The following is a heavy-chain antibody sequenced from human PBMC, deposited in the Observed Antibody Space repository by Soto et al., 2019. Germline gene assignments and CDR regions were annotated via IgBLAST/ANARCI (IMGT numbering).Heavy chain of an antibody. CDR3: AKDLRSDGVWDFDY. Sequence: EVQLLESGGGLVQPGGSLRLSCAASGFTFSSYTMNWVRQAPGKGLEWVSGINSGGRTYYADSVKGRFTISRDDSKNTLYLQIISLRAEDTAVYYCAKDLRSDGVWDFDYWGQGTLVTVSS. CDR2: INSGGRT. D-gene: IGHD4-17*01. J-gene: IGHJ4*02. CDR1: GFTFSSYT. V-gene: IGHV3-23*01.